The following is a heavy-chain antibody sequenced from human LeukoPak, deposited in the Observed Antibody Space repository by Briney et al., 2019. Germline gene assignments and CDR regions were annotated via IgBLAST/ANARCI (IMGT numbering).Heavy chain of an antibody. V-gene: IGHV4-39*07. CDR3: VRAKYSGSYYAYYYYYYYMDV. J-gene: IGHJ6*03. D-gene: IGHD1-26*01. CDR1: GGSISSSSYY. Sequence: SETLSLTCTVSGGSISSSSYYWGWIRQPPGKGLEWIGSIYYSGSTYYNPSLKSRVTISVDTSKNQFSLKLSSVTAADTAVYYCVRAKYSGSYYAYYYYYYYMDVWGKGTTVTVSS. CDR2: IYYSGST.